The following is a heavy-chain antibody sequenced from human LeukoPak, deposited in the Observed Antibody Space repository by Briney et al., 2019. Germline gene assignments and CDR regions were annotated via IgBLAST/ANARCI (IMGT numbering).Heavy chain of an antibody. Sequence: GGSVRLSCAASGFTFSSYAMRWVRPALGKGLEWVSAISGSGCSTYYADSVKGRFTISRDNSKNSLYLQTNSLRTEDTAVYYCAKVIAAAGTGYYYYYYGTDVWGQGTTVTVSS. V-gene: IGHV3-23*01. J-gene: IGHJ6*02. CDR1: GFTFSSYA. CDR3: AKVIAAAGTGYYYYYYGTDV. CDR2: ISGSGCST. D-gene: IGHD6-13*01.